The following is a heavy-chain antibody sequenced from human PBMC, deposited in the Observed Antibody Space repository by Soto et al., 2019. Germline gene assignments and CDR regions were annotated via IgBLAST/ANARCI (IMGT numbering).Heavy chain of an antibody. D-gene: IGHD3-10*01. Sequence: SVMVSCKTSGGTFSSYAISCVRQTPGQGLEWMGGIISIFGTANYAQKFQGRVTITADESTSTAYLELSSLRSEDTAVYYCARDSVGKAMFWGVHREAYYYYDYGMDVWGQGTTVTVSS. CDR3: ARDSVGKAMFWGVHREAYYYYDYGMDV. CDR2: IISIFGTA. CDR1: GGTFSSYA. V-gene: IGHV1-69*13. J-gene: IGHJ6*02.